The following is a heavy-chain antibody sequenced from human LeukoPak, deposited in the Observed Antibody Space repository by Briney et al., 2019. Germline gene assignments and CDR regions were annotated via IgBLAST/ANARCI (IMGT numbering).Heavy chain of an antibody. CDR2: INWNGGST. CDR3: ARKKSSYYFDY. Sequence: GGSLRLSCAASGFTFDDYGMSWVRQAPGKGLEWVSGINWNGGSTGYADSVKGRFTISRDNAKNSLYLQMNSLRAEDTALYCCARKKSSYYFDYWGQGTLVTVSS. J-gene: IGHJ4*02. CDR1: GFTFDDYG. V-gene: IGHV3-20*04. D-gene: IGHD3-16*02.